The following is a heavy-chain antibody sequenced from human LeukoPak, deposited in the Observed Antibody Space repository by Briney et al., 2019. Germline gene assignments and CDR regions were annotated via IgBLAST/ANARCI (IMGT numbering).Heavy chain of an antibody. J-gene: IGHJ4*02. V-gene: IGHV3-48*01. CDR1: GFTFSSHS. CDR3: ATWAGTATGFSGPFDY. Sequence: GGSLRLSCAASGFTFSSHSMHWVRQAPGKGLEWISYISSGSTAMYYADSVKGRFTISRDNARNSLCLQMNSLRGDDTAVYYCATWAGTATGFSGPFDYWSQGTPVTVSS. D-gene: IGHD6-13*01. CDR2: ISSGSTAM.